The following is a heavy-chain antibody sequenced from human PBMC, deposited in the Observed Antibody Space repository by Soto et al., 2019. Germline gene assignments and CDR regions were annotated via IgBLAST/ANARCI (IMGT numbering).Heavy chain of an antibody. V-gene: IGHV4-39*01. D-gene: IGHD2-2*01. J-gene: IGHJ4*02. CDR2: IYYSGST. CDR3: ARGYCSSTSCYLYSSSWYY. CDR1: GGSISSSSYY. Sequence: SETLSLTCTVSGGSISSSSYYWGWIRQPPGKGLEWIGSIYYSGSTYYNPSLKSRVTISVDTSKNQFSLKLSSVTAADTAVYYCARGYCSSTSCYLYSSSWYYWGQGTLVTVSS.